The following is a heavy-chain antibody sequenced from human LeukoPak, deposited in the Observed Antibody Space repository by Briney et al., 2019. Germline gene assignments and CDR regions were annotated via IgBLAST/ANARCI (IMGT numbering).Heavy chain of an antibody. J-gene: IGHJ4*02. CDR2: ISAYNGNT. CDR3: AREARITMVRGVHVNFDY. V-gene: IGHV1-18*04. CDR1: GYTFTSYG. D-gene: IGHD3-10*01. Sequence: ASVKVSCKASGYTFTSYGISWVRQAPGQGLEWMGWISAYNGNTNYAQKLQGRVTMTTDTSTSTAYMGLRSLRSDDTAVYYCAREARITMVRGVHVNFDYWGQGTLVTVSS.